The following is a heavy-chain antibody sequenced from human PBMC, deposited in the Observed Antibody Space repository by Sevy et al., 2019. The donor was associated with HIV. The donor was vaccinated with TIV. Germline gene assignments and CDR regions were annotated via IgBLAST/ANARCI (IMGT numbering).Heavy chain of an antibody. D-gene: IGHD1-26*01. CDR2: ANRKSTGGSI. Sequence: GGSLRLSCAGSGFSFKNVWMTWVRQTPGKGLEWVGHANRKSTGGSIDYGSPVNGRFTISRDDSKDMLYLQMSSLKTEDTGVYYCATVLGAGAAGAFEIWGQGTMVTVSS. CDR1: GFSFKNVW. V-gene: IGHV3-15*01. J-gene: IGHJ3*02. CDR3: ATVLGAGAAGAFEI.